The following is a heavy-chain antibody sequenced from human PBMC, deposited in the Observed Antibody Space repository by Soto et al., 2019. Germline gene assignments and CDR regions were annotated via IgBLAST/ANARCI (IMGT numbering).Heavy chain of an antibody. J-gene: IGHJ5*01. V-gene: IGHV4-31*03. CDR1: GASISSGAYY. CDR3: ARGGGYGESRPYLDFDP. CDR2: IYYSGIT. Sequence: QVQLQESGPGLVKPSQTLSLTCSVSGASISSGAYYWSWIRQSPEKGLEWIGYIYYSGITHYTPSLKSRVTMSADTSKNHFSLELNSVTAADTAVYYCARGGGYGESRPYLDFDPWGQGTLVTVSS. D-gene: IGHD3-10*01.